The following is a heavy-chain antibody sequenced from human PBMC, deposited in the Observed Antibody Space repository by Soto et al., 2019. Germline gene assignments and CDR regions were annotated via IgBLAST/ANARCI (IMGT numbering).Heavy chain of an antibody. J-gene: IGHJ4*02. CDR1: GGSISTADYY. V-gene: IGHV4-30-4*01. Sequence: QVQLQESGPGLVKPSQTLSLTCTLSGGSISTADYYWSWIRQPPGKALEWIGYIYYSGSTYYNPSHKRRLTMSVDTSKHQFSLKLTSVTAADTAVYYCAFLLASPGTYYFDYWGPGTLVTVSS. CDR2: IYYSGST. D-gene: IGHD3-3*01. CDR3: AFLLASPGTYYFDY.